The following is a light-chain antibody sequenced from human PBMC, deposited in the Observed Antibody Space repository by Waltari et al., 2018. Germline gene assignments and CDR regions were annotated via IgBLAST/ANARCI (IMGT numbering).Light chain of an antibody. J-gene: IGKJ2*03. V-gene: IGKV1-39*01. CDR2: TSS. CDR3: QQVFVTPYS. Sequence: DIQMTQSPSSLSASVGDRVTITCRESQNINNFLNWYQQKPGKAPNLLIYTSSGLPKGVPSRFSGSGSGTDFTLTIIGLQPEDLATYYCQQVFVTPYSFGQGTKLDI. CDR1: QNINNF.